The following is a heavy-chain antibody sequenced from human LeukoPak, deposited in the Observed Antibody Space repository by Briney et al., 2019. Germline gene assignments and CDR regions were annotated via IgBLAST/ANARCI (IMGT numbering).Heavy chain of an antibody. CDR1: GFTFSNYW. Sequence: GGSLRLSCAASGFTFSNYWMSWVRQAPGKGLEWVANIKEDGSAKYYVDSVKGRFTISRDNAKNSVYLQMNSLRADDTAVYYCARVSILIVPYYAFDIWGQGTMVTVSS. V-gene: IGHV3-7*04. D-gene: IGHD2/OR15-2a*01. CDR3: ARVSILIVPYYAFDI. J-gene: IGHJ3*02. CDR2: IKEDGSAK.